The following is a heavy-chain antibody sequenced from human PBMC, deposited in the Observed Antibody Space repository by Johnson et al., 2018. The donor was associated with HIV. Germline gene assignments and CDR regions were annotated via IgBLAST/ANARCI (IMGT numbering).Heavy chain of an antibody. D-gene: IGHD3-22*01. CDR3: ARALEVGNYWPDSFDI. CDR2: IKQDGSNK. V-gene: IGHV3-7*01. CDR1: GFTFSSYW. Sequence: VQLVESGGGVVRPGGSLRLSCAASGFTFSSYWMSWVRQAPGKGLEWVANIKQDGSNKYYADSVKGRFTISRDNSKNTLYLQMNSLRAEDTAVYYCARALEVGNYWPDSFDIWGQGTMVTVSS. J-gene: IGHJ3*02.